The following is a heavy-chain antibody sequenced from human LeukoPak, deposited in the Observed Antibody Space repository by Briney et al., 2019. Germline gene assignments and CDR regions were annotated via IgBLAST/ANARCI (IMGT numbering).Heavy chain of an antibody. Sequence: SETLSLTCTVSGGSISSSNWWSWVRQPPGKGLEWIGEIYHSGSTDYNPSLKSRVTISVDKSKNQFSLKLSSVTAADTAVYYCARADYGGSWFDYWGQGTLVTVSS. J-gene: IGHJ4*02. CDR3: ARADYGGSWFDY. CDR1: GGSISSSNW. D-gene: IGHD4-23*01. V-gene: IGHV4-4*02. CDR2: IYHSGST.